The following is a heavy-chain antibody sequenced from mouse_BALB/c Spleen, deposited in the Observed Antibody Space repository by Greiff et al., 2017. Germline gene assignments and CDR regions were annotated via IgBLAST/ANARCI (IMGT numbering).Heavy chain of an antibody. CDR2: ISSGGSYT. CDR1: GFTFSSYA. Sequence: EVQGVESGGGLVKPGGSLKLSCAASGFTFSSYAMSWVRQSPEKRLEWVAEISSGGSYTYYPDTVTGRFTISRDNAKNTLYLEMSSLRSEDTAMYYCARASTVGGAWFAYWGQGTLVTVSA. J-gene: IGHJ3*01. D-gene: IGHD1-1*01. CDR3: ARASTVGGAWFAY. V-gene: IGHV5-9-4*01.